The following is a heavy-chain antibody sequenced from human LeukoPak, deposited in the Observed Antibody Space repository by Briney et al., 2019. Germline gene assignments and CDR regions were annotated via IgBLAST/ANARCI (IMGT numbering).Heavy chain of an antibody. CDR2: INQDGSEK. V-gene: IGHV3-7*01. J-gene: IGHJ5*02. CDR1: GFTFSSYW. Sequence: GGSLRLSCAASGFTFSSYWMSWVRQAPGKGLEWVANINQDGSEKYYVDSVKGRFTISRDNSKNTLYLELHSLRTEDTAVYYCARARRSGGITMIRGVKDRGWFDPWGQGTLVTVSS. CDR3: ARARRSGGITMIRGVKDRGWFDP. D-gene: IGHD3-10*01.